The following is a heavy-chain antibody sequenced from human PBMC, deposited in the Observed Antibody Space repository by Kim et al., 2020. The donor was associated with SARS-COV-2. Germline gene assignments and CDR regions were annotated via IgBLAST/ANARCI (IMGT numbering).Heavy chain of an antibody. CDR1: GFTFDTYA. V-gene: IGHV3-23*01. Sequence: GGSLRLSCVVSGFTFDTYAMSWVCQAPGKGLEGVSVRRGNGVNKSYADSVRGRRIVTRVNTKKTLFLLMNSRGAEATAPNYCGKVVVLDGCNYYYYYGM. J-gene: IGHJ6*01. CDR3: GKVVVLDGCNYYYYYGM. CDR2: RRGNGVNK. D-gene: IGHD2-15*01.